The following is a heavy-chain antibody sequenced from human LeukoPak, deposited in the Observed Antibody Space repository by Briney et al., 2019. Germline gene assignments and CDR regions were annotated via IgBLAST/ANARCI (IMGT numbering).Heavy chain of an antibody. V-gene: IGHV4-61*01. D-gene: IGHD3-10*01. CDR3: ARGGSYYYGSESYSRSLFDY. CDR2: IYYSGST. Sequence: SETLSLTCTVSGGSVSSGSYYWSWIRQPPGKGLEWIGYIYYSGSTNYNPSLKSRVTISVDTSKNQFSLKLSSVTAADTAVYYCARGGSYYYGSESYSRSLFDYWGQGTLVTVSS. J-gene: IGHJ4*02. CDR1: GGSVSSGSYY.